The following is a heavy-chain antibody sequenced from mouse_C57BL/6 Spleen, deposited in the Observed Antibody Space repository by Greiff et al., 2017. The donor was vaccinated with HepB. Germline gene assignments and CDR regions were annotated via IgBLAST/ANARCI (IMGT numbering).Heavy chain of an antibody. V-gene: IGHV1-19*01. J-gene: IGHJ2*01. CDR2: INPYNGGT. D-gene: IGHD1-1*01. Sequence: EVKLMESGPVLVKPGASVKMSCKASGYTFTDYYMNWVKQSHGKSLEWIGVINPYNGGTSYNQKFKGKATLTVDKSSSTAYMELNSLTSEDSAVYYCARRVLLYYFDYWGQGTTLTVSS. CDR3: ARRVLLYYFDY. CDR1: GYTFTDYY.